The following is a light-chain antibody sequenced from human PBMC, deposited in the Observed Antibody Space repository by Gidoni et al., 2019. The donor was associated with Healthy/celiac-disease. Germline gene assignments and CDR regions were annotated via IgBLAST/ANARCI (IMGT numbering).Light chain of an antibody. CDR3: SSYTSSSKAV. J-gene: IGLJ7*01. CDR1: SSDVGGYNY. Sequence: QSALTPPASVSGSPGPSITISCTGTSSDVGGYNYVSWYQQHPGNAPKLMIYDVSNRPAGVSNRFSGSKSGNTASLTSSGLQAEDEADYYCSSYTSSSKAVFGGSTQLTVL. V-gene: IGLV2-14*03. CDR2: DVS.